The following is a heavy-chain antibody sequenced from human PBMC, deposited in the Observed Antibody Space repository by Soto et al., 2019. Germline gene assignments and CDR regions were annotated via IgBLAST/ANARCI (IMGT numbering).Heavy chain of an antibody. J-gene: IGHJ6*02. D-gene: IGHD4-17*01. CDR2: IYYSGST. CDR3: ARMRSTTVTPKYYYYYGMDV. CDR1: GGSISSGCYY. Sequence: SETLCLTCTVSGGSISSGCYYWSWIRQHPGKGLEWIGYIYYSGSTYYNPSLKSRVTISVDTSKNQFSLKLSSVTAADTAVYYCARMRSTTVTPKYYYYYGMDVWGQGTTVTVSS. V-gene: IGHV4-31*03.